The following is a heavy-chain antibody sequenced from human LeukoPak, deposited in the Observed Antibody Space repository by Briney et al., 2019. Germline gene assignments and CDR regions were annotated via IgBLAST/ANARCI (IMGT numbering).Heavy chain of an antibody. CDR3: AKEDGKVAGSLMYSDY. V-gene: IGHV3-74*01. J-gene: IGHJ4*02. CDR2: INTDGNVT. Sequence: GGSLRLSCAASGFTFSKYWMLWVRQAPGKGLESVSRINTDGNVTTYADSVKGRFTISRDNSKNTLYLQMGSLRAEDTAVYYCAKEDGKVAGSLMYSDYWGQGTLVTVSS. CDR1: GFTFSKYW. D-gene: IGHD6-19*01.